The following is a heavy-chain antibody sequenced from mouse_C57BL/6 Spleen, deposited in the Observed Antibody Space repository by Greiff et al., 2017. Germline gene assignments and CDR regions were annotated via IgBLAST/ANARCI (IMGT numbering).Heavy chain of an antibody. CDR3: ARTLYYYAMDY. D-gene: IGHD6-1*01. V-gene: IGHV1-77*01. CDR2: IGPGSGST. Sequence: VQLQQSGAELVKPGASVKISCKASGYTFTDSYINWVKQRPGQGLEWIGKIGPGSGSTYYNEKFKGKATLTADKSASTAYMQLSSLTSEDSAVYFCARTLYYYAMDYWGQGTSGTVSS. CDR1: GYTFTDSY. J-gene: IGHJ4*01.